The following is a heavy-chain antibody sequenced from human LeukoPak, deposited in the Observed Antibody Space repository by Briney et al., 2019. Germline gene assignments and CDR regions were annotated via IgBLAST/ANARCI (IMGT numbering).Heavy chain of an antibody. J-gene: IGHJ4*02. CDR1: GFTFHFYW. Sequence: WGSLRLSCVASGFTFHFYWMTWVRQAPGKGLEFLSNILQDGSQKYYVDSVKGRFTISRDNPKNSLYLQINNLRAEDTAVYYCGRLAHNAWYAIDFWGQGTLVTVSS. V-gene: IGHV3-7*01. CDR3: GRLAHNAWYAIDF. D-gene: IGHD2-2*01. CDR2: ILQDGSQK.